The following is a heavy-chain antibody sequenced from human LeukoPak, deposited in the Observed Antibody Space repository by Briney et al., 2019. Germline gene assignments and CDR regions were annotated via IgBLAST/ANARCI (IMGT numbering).Heavy chain of an antibody. J-gene: IGHJ4*02. Sequence: PGGSLRLSCAASGFTFSSYGMHWVRQVPGKGLEWVAVISYDGSNKYYADSVKGRFTISRDNSKNTLYLQMNSLRAEDTAVYYCAKDLVRLWFGELVDYWGQGTLVTVSS. CDR2: ISYDGSNK. V-gene: IGHV3-30*18. CDR1: GFTFSSYG. D-gene: IGHD3-10*01. CDR3: AKDLVRLWFGELVDY.